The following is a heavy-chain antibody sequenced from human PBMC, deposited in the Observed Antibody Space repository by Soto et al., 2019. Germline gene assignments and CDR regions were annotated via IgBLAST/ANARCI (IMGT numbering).Heavy chain of an antibody. J-gene: IGHJ6*02. V-gene: IGHV3-11*06. CDR1: GFTFSDHY. Sequence: QVQLVESGGGSAKPGGSLRLSCAYSGFTFSDHYMSWIRQAPGTGLEWVSYINPSGTNTVYAYSVKGRFTISRDNAEKSMYMQMNSMRVEYSALYYCARGHHSIDVWGQGATVTGSS. CDR2: INPSGTNT. CDR3: ARGHHSIDV.